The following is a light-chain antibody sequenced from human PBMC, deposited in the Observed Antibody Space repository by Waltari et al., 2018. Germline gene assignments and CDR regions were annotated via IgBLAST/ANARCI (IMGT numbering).Light chain of an antibody. CDR1: QSVLYSSNNKNY. Sequence: DIVMTQSPDSLAVSLGERATINCKSSQSVLYSSNNKNYLAWYQQKPGQPPKLLIYWASTRESGVPDRFSGSGSGTDFTLKISRVEAEDVGVYYCMQGMHPPLTFGPGTKVEIK. CDR3: MQGMHPPLT. J-gene: IGKJ3*01. CDR2: WAS. V-gene: IGKV4-1*01.